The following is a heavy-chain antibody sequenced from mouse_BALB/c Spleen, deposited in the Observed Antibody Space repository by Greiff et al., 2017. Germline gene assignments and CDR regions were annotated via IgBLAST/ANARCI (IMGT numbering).Heavy chain of an antibody. V-gene: IGHV2-9*02. Sequence: VKLVESGPGLVAPSQSLSITCTVSGFSLTSYGVHWVRQPPGKGLEWLGVIWAGGSTNYNSALMSRLSISKDNSKSQVFLKMNSLQTDDTAMYYCARDRGDGYGFAYWGQGTLVTVSA. D-gene: IGHD2-3*01. CDR1: GFSLTSYG. J-gene: IGHJ3*01. CDR3: ARDRGDGYGFAY. CDR2: IWAGGST.